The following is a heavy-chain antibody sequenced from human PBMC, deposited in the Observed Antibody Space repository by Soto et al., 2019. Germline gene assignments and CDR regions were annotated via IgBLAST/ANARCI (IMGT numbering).Heavy chain of an antibody. J-gene: IGHJ4*02. CDR1: GYTFTSYG. CDR2: IIPIFGTA. V-gene: IGHV1-69*06. D-gene: IGHD4-17*01. Sequence: QVPLVQSGAEVKKPGASVKVSCKASGYTFTSYGISWVRQAPGQGLEWMGGIIPIFGTANYAQKFQGRVTSTADKSTSTAYMELSSLRSEDTAVYYCARVGEDYGDKYYFDYWGQGTLVTVSS. CDR3: ARVGEDYGDKYYFDY.